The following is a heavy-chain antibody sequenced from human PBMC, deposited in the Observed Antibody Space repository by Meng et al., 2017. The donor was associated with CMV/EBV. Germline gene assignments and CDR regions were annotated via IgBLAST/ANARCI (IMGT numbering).Heavy chain of an antibody. V-gene: IGHV1-2*02. CDR2: INPNSGGT. CDR1: GYTFTGYY. CDR3: ARDSGRLRLGELPFDAFDI. D-gene: IGHD3-16*01. J-gene: IGHJ3*02. Sequence: ASVKVSCKASGYTFTGYYMHWVRQAPGQGLEWMGWINPNSGGTNYAQKFQGRVTITADKSTSTTYMELSSLRSEDTAVYYCARDSGRLRLGELPFDAFDIWGQGTMVPSPQ.